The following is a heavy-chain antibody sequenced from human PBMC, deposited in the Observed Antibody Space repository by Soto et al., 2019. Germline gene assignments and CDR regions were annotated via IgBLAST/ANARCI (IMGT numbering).Heavy chain of an antibody. J-gene: IGHJ4*02. CDR2: IYHCGAT. CDR3: ARDLGTGTDY. CDR1: GDSISSSNW. V-gene: IGHV4-4*01. Sequence: LSLTCAVSGDSISSSNWWSWVRQAPGKGLEWIGEIYHCGATTYNPSLKSRATISVDPPNNHFSLTMTSVAAADAAVYFCARDLGTGTDYWGRGTMVTVSS.